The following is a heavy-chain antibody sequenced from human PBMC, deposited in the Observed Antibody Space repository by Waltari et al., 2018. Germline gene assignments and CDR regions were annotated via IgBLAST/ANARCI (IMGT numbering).Heavy chain of an antibody. V-gene: IGHV4-34*01. CDR1: GGSFSGYY. CDR3: ASSPESSGTFHY. CDR2: INHSGST. D-gene: IGHD3-22*01. J-gene: IGHJ4*02. Sequence: QVQLQQWGAGLLKPSETLSLTCAVYGGSFSGYYWSWIRQPPGKGLEWIGAINHSGSTNYNPALNSRVTISVDTSKNQLSLQLSSVTAADTAVYYCASSPESSGTFHYWGQGTLVTVSS.